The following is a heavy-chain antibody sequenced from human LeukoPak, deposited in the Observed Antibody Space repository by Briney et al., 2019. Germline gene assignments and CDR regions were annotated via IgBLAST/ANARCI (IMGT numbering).Heavy chain of an antibody. D-gene: IGHD2-21*02. CDR2: INHSGST. CDR1: GGSFSGYY. Sequence: PSETLSLTCAVYGGSFSGYYWSWIRQPPGKGLKWIGEINHSGSTNYNPSLKSRVTISVDTSKNQFSLKLSSVTAADTAMYYCARSYCGGDCYHFDYWGQGTLVTVSS. CDR3: ARSYCGGDCYHFDY. V-gene: IGHV4-34*01. J-gene: IGHJ4*02.